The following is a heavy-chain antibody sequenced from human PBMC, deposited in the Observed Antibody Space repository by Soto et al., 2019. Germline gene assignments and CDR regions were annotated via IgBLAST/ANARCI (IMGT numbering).Heavy chain of an antibody. D-gene: IGHD4-4*01. Sequence: GGSLRLSCAASGFTFTTYTMNWVRQAPGKGLEWVSGILAGGTTYYADSVKGRFTISRDHSQNSVFLQMSSLRDEGTAVYYCARDRHSNSYYFDYWGQGTLVTVSS. CDR3: ARDRHSNSYYFDY. CDR2: ILAGGTT. CDR1: GFTFTTYT. V-gene: IGHV3-23*01. J-gene: IGHJ4*02.